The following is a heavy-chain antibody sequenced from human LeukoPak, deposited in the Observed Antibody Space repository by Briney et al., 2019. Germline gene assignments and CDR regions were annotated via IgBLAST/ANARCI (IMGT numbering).Heavy chain of an antibody. Sequence: GGALRLSCAASGFTFDDYAMHWVRQAPGKGLEWVSGISWNSGSIGYADSVKGRFTISRDNAKNSLYLQMNSLRAEDTALYYRAKDLEPRAYYYGMDVWGQGTTVTVSS. CDR2: ISWNSGSI. J-gene: IGHJ6*02. V-gene: IGHV3-9*01. CDR3: AKDLEPRAYYYGMDV. CDR1: GFTFDDYA. D-gene: IGHD3-3*01.